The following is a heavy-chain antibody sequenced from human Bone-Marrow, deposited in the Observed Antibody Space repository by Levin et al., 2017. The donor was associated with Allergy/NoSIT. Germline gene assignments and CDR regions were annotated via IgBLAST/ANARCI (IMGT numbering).Heavy chain of an antibody. J-gene: IGHJ4*02. V-gene: IGHV3-7*03. D-gene: IGHD3-10*01. CDR1: GFSFSSYW. Sequence: GGSLRLSCAASGFSFSSYWMTWVRQTPGKGLEWVANIKNDGSENYYGDSVRGRFTISRDNAKNSLYLQMNSLRTEDTALYYCAKDKMWSYVHWGQGTLVTVSS. CDR2: IKNDGSEN. CDR3: AKDKMWSYVH.